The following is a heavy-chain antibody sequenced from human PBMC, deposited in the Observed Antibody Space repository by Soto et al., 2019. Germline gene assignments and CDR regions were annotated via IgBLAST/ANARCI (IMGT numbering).Heavy chain of an antibody. J-gene: IGHJ4*02. CDR3: ARRSDSNYVPYSSSRRFDY. Sequence: EVQLVESGGGLVQPGGSLRLSCAASGFTFSSYSMNWVRQAPGKGLEWVSYISSSSSTIYYADSVKGRFTISRDNAKNSLYLQMNSLRAEDTAVYYCARRSDSNYVPYSSSRRFDYWGQGTLVTVSS. CDR1: GFTFSSYS. CDR2: ISSSSSTI. D-gene: IGHD6-13*01. V-gene: IGHV3-48*01.